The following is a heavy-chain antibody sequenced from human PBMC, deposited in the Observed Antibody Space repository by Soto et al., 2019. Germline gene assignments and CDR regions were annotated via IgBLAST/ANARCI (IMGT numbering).Heavy chain of an antibody. V-gene: IGHV3-9*01. CDR2: ITWHSGTI. J-gene: IGHJ6*03. CDR3: AKEMITFGDFNYSYMGV. Sequence: EVQLVESGGGLVQPGRSLRLACAASGFTFDQYTMHWVRQAPGKGLEWVSSITWHSGTIGYADSVKGRFTISRDNAKNSLYLQMTSLRGEDTALYYCAKEMITFGDFNYSYMGVWGNGTTVTVSS. D-gene: IGHD3-16*01. CDR1: GFTFDQYT.